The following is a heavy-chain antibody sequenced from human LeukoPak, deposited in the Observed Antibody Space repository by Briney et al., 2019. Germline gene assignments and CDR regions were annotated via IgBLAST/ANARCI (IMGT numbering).Heavy chain of an antibody. CDR2: IYYSGST. J-gene: IGHJ5*02. D-gene: IGHD4-17*01. CDR1: GGSISSYY. Sequence: SETLSFTCTVSGGSISSYYWSWIRQPPGKGLEWIGYIYYSGSTNYNPSLKSRVTISVDTSKNQFSLKLSSVTAADTAVYYCARTVRHTNWFDPWGQGTLVTVSS. CDR3: ARTVRHTNWFDP. V-gene: IGHV4-59*01.